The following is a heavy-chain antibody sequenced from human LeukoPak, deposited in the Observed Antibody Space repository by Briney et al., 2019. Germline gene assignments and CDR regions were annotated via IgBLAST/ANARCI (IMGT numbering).Heavy chain of an antibody. Sequence: GGSLRLSCAASGFTFSSYAMSWVRQAPGKGLEWVSTIRGSGGGTYYADSVKGRFTISRDNSKNTLYLQMNSLRAEDTAVYYCAKDRAAALRQFDYWGQGTLVTVSS. D-gene: IGHD2-2*01. CDR2: IRGSGGGT. J-gene: IGHJ4*02. CDR1: GFTFSSYA. V-gene: IGHV3-23*01. CDR3: AKDRAAALRQFDY.